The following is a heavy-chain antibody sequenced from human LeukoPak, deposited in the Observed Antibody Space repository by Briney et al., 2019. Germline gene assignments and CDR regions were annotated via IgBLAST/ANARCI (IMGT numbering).Heavy chain of an antibody. V-gene: IGHV3-30*04. D-gene: IGHD6-19*01. CDR3: ARGGSGWYKRIDY. Sequence: GGSLRLSCAASGFTFSSYAMHWVRQAPGKGLEWVAVISYDGSNKYYADSVKGRFTISRDNSKNTLYLQMNSLRAEDTAVYYCARGGSGWYKRIDYWGQRTLVTVSS. CDR2: ISYDGSNK. CDR1: GFTFSSYA. J-gene: IGHJ4*02.